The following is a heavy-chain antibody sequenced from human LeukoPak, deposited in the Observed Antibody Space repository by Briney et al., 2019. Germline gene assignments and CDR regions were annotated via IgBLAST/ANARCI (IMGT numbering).Heavy chain of an antibody. Sequence: SETLSLTCTVSGGSISSGSYHWGWIRQPPGKGLEWIGRIHYSGTTYYNSSLKSRLTISVDTSKNQFSLKLTSVTAADTAVYFCARLRIAVPGLDAFDIWGQGTMVTVSS. CDR3: ARLRIAVPGLDAFDI. D-gene: IGHD6-19*01. CDR1: GGSISSGSYH. CDR2: IHYSGTT. V-gene: IGHV4-39*01. J-gene: IGHJ3*02.